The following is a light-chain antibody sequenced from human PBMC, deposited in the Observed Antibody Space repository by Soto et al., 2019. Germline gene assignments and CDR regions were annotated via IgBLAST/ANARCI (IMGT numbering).Light chain of an antibody. J-gene: IGLJ2*01. Sequence: QSVLTQPASVSGSPGQSITISCTGTSSDVGGYNYVSWYQQHPGKAPKLMIYDVSNRPSGFSNRFSGSKSGNTASLTISGLQAEDEADYYCSSYTSSWVFGGGTKVTVL. V-gene: IGLV2-14*01. CDR3: SSYTSSWV. CDR1: SSDVGGYNY. CDR2: DVS.